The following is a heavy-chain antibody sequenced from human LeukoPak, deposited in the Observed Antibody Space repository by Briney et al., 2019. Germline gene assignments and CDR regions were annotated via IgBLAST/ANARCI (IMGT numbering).Heavy chain of an antibody. CDR3: ARVGATTVYYYYMDV. Sequence: SETLSLTCTVSGGSISSYYWSWIRQPPGKGLEWIGYIYYSGSTNYNPSLKSRVTISVDTSKNQFSLKLSSVTAADTAVYYCARVGATTVYYYYMDVWGKGTTVTISS. D-gene: IGHD1-26*01. CDR2: IYYSGST. CDR1: GGSISSYY. V-gene: IGHV4-59*01. J-gene: IGHJ6*03.